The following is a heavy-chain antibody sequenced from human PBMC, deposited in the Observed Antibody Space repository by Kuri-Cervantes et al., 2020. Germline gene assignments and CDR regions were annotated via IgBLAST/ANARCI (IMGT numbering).Heavy chain of an antibody. CDR2: IWYDGSNK. V-gene: IGHV3-33*01. Sequence: CAASGFTFSSYGMHWVRQAPGKGLEWVAVIWYDGSNKYYADSVKGRFTISRDNSKNTLYLQMNSLRAEDTAVYYCARAPYNWNYAYGMDVWGQGTTVTVSS. CDR3: ARAPYNWNYAYGMDV. D-gene: IGHD1-7*01. J-gene: IGHJ6*02. CDR1: GFTFSSYG.